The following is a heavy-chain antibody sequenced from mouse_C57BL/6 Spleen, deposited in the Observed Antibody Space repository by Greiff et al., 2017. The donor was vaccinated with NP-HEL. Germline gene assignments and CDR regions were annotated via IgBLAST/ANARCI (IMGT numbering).Heavy chain of an antibody. J-gene: IGHJ1*03. CDR2: INPNNGGT. CDR1: GYTFTDYY. CDR3: ARSPFGYYGSSYGYFDV. D-gene: IGHD1-1*01. Sequence: VQLQQSGPELVKPGASVKISCKASGYTFTDYYMNWVKQSHGKSLEWIGDINPNNGGTSYNQKFKGKATLTVDKSSSTAYMELRSLTSEDSAVYYCARSPFGYYGSSYGYFDVWGTGTTVTVSS. V-gene: IGHV1-26*01.